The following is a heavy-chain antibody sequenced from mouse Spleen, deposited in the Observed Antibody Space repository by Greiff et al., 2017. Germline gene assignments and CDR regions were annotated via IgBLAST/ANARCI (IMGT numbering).Heavy chain of an antibody. D-gene: IGHD1-1*01. J-gene: IGHJ1*01. CDR3: ARVDYYGSWYFDV. CDR2: IYPGSGNT. V-gene: IGHV1-76*01. Sequence: QVQLQQSGAELVRPGASVKLSCKASGYTFTDYYINWVKQRPGQGLEWIARIYPGSGNTYYNEKFKGKATLTAEKSSSTAYMQLSSLTSEDSAVYFCARVDYYGSWYFDVWGAGTTVTVSS. CDR1: GYTFTDYY.